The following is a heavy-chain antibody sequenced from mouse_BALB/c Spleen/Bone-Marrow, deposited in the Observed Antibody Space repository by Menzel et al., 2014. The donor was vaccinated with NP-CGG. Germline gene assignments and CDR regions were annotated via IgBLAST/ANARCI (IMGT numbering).Heavy chain of an antibody. CDR1: GFSLTSYG. J-gene: IGHJ2*01. Sequence: QVQLQQSGPGLVSPSQRPSITCTVSGFSLTSYGVHWVRRPPGKGLEWLGAIWAGGSTNYNSALMSRLSISKDNSKSQVFLKMNSLQTDDTAMYYCAREDLGWLLPNWGQGTTLTVSS. CDR3: AREDLGWLLPN. D-gene: IGHD2-3*01. V-gene: IGHV2-9*02. CDR2: IWAGGST.